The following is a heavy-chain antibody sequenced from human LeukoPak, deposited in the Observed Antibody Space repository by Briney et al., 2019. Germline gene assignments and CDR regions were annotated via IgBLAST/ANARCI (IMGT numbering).Heavy chain of an antibody. J-gene: IGHJ3*02. D-gene: IGHD4-17*01. CDR3: ARDNNYGDEAFDI. CDR2: IYYSGST. V-gene: IGHV4-39*07. Sequence: SETLSLTCTVSGGSISSSSYSWGWIRQPPGKGLEWIGSIYYSGSTYYNPSLKSRVTISVDTSKNQFSLKLSSVTAADTAVYYCARDNNYGDEAFDIWGQGTMVTVSS. CDR1: GGSISSSSYS.